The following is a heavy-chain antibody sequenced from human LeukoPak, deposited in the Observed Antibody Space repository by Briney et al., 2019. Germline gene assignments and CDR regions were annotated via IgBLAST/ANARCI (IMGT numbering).Heavy chain of an antibody. D-gene: IGHD3-10*01. CDR1: GFTYSSYI. Sequence: GGSLPLSRAGTGFTYSSYIMNWLRQAPAKGLEWVSYISSSSSTIYYVHSVNGRFTISRDNEKNSLYLQMNSLRDEDTAVYYCAREGMVRGVIIWAAFDIGDRGTMVTVSS. V-gene: IGHV3-48*02. J-gene: IGHJ3*02. CDR2: ISSSSSTI. CDR3: AREGMVRGVIIWAAFDI.